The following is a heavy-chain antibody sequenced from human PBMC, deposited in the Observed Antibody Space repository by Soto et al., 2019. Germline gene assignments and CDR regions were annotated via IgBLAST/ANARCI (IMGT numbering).Heavy chain of an antibody. D-gene: IGHD4-17*01. Sequence: LRLSCVGSGFTFSRYGMHWLRQAPGEGLEWMAVIVNDGSDRDYAASVAGRFTISRDNSKNTLYLQMDNLGVDDTAMYYCARDDDYEANGLDYWGQGTLVTVSS. CDR3: ARDDDYEANGLDY. V-gene: IGHV3-33*01. CDR1: GFTFSRYG. CDR2: IVNDGSDR. J-gene: IGHJ4*02.